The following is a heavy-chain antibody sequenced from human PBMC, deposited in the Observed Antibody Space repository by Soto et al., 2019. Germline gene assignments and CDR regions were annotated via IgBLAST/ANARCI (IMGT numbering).Heavy chain of an antibody. CDR1: GFTFSSYA. J-gene: IGHJ4*02. CDR3: ARDSYGTAAGIFDY. V-gene: IGHV3-30-3*01. D-gene: IGHD6-13*01. Sequence: QVQLVESGGGVVQPGRSLRLSCAASGFTFSSYAMHWVRQAPGKGLEWVAVISYDGSNKYYADSVKGRFTISRDKSKNTLYLQMNSLRAEDTAVYYCARDSYGTAAGIFDYWFQGTLVTVSS. CDR2: ISYDGSNK.